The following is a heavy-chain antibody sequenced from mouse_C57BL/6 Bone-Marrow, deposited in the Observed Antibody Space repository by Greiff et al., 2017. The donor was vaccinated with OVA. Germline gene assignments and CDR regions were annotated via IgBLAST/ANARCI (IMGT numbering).Heavy chain of an antibody. CDR2: IYPGDGDT. Sequence: VQLQQSGAELVKPGASVKISCKASGYAFSSYWMNWVKQRPGKGLEWIGQIYPGDGDTNYNGKFKGKATLTADKSSSTAYMQLSSLTSEDSAVYFCARGGVFYYYGSSYGWFAYWGQGTLVTVSA. V-gene: IGHV1-80*01. D-gene: IGHD1-1*01. CDR1: GYAFSSYW. J-gene: IGHJ3*01. CDR3: ARGGVFYYYGSSYGWFAY.